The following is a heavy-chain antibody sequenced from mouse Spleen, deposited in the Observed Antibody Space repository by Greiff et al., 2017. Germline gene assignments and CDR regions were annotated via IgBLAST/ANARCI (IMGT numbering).Heavy chain of an antibody. CDR1: GFSLTSYG. D-gene: IGHD1-1*01. Sequence: VMLVESGPGLVAPSQSLSITCTVSGFSLTSYGVHWVRQPPGKGLEWLVVIWSDGSTTYNSALKSRLSISKDNSKSQVFLKMNSLQTDDTAMYYCARQLNYYGSSYYYAMDYWGQGTSVTVSS. CDR2: IWSDGST. J-gene: IGHJ4*01. V-gene: IGHV2-6-1*01. CDR3: ARQLNYYGSSYYYAMDY.